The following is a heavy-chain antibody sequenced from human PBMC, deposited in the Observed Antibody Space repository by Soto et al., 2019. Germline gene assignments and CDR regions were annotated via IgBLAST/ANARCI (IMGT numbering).Heavy chain of an antibody. D-gene: IGHD3-10*01. V-gene: IGHV4-31*03. CDR3: ARVLWFGEPYRLDYYYYYMDV. CDR2: IYYSGST. Sequence: QVQLQESGPGLVKPSQTLSLTCTVSGGSISSGGYYWSWIRQHPGKGLEWIGYIYYSGSTYYNPSLKSRVTISVDTSKNQFSLKLSSVTAADTAVYYCARVLWFGEPYRLDYYYYYMDVWGKGTTVTVSS. CDR1: GGSISSGGYY. J-gene: IGHJ6*03.